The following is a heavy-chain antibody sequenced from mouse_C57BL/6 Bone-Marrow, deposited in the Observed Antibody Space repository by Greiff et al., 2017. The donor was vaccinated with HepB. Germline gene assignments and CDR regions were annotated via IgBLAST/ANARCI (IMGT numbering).Heavy chain of an antibody. D-gene: IGHD2-4*01. CDR3: ARHEGRGLRPYFDY. Sequence: QVQLQQSGAELVKPGASVKLSCKASGYTFTEYTIHWVKQRSGQGLEWIGWFYPGSGSIKYNENFKDKATLTADKSSSTAYMELSRMTSEDSAVYFCARHEGRGLRPYFDYWGQGTTLTVSS. CDR2: FYPGSGSI. V-gene: IGHV1-62-2*01. CDR1: GYTFTEYT. J-gene: IGHJ2*01.